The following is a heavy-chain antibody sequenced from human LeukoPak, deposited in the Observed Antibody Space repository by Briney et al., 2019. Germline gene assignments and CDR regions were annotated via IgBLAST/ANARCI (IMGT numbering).Heavy chain of an antibody. D-gene: IGHD3-3*01. CDR2: INTNTGNP. CDR1: GYTFTSYA. Sequence: ASVKVSCKASGYTFTSYAMNWVRQAPGQGLEWMGWINTNTGNPTYAQGFTGRFVFSLDTSVSTAYLQISSLKAEDTAVYYCARVALDYDFWSGYAGPYFDYWGQGTLVTVSS. J-gene: IGHJ4*02. V-gene: IGHV7-4-1*02. CDR3: ARVALDYDFWSGYAGPYFDY.